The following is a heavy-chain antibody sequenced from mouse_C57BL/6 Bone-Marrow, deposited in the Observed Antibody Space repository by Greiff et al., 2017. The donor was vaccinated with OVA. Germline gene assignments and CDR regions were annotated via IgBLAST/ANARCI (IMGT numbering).Heavy chain of an antibody. CDR1: GFTFSDYG. J-gene: IGHJ4*01. Sequence: EVKLVESGGGLVQPGGSLKLSCAASGFTFSDYGMAWVRQAPRKGPEWVAFISNLAYSIYYADTVTGRFTISRENAKNTLYLEMSSLRSEDTAMYYCARRPYGSSIAMDYWGQGTSVTVSS. D-gene: IGHD1-1*01. CDR3: ARRPYGSSIAMDY. V-gene: IGHV5-15*04. CDR2: ISNLAYSI.